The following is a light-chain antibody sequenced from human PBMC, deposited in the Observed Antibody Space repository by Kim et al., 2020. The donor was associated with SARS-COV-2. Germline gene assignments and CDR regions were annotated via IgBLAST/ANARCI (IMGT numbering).Light chain of an antibody. CDR2: GKD. J-gene: IGLJ2*01. V-gene: IGLV3-19*01. Sequence: SSALTQDPAVSVALGQTIRITCQGDSLRSYYASWYQQKPGQAPVLVIYGKDNRPSGIPDRFSGSSSGNTASLTITGTQAEDEADYYCNSRDTSDNHLVVF. CDR1: SLRSYY. CDR3: NSRDTSDNHLVV.